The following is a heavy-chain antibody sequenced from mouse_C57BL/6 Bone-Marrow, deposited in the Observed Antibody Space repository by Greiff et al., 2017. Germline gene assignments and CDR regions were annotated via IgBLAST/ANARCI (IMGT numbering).Heavy chain of an antibody. Sequence: VQLQQSGAELMKPGASVKLSCKATGYTFTGYWIAWVKQRPGHGLEWIGDIFPGSGSTNYNEKFKSKATLTVDTSSSTAYMQLSSLTSEDSAVYYCARAYYSNYCYFDVWGKGTTLTVSS. J-gene: IGHJ1*03. CDR2: IFPGSGST. CDR1: GYTFTGYW. V-gene: IGHV1-55*01. CDR3: ARAYYSNYCYFDV. D-gene: IGHD2-5*01.